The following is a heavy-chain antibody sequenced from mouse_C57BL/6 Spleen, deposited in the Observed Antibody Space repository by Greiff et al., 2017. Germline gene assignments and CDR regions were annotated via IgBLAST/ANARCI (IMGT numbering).Heavy chain of an antibody. CDR3: ATYCGSTHYYAMDY. V-gene: IGHV1-72*01. CDR2: IDPNSGGT. Sequence: QVQLKQPGAELVKPGASVKLSCKASGYTFTSYWMHWVKQRPGRGLEWIGRIDPNSGGTKYNEKFKSKATLTVDKPSSTAYMQLSSLTSEDSAVYYCATYCGSTHYYAMDYWGQGTSVTVSS. CDR1: GYTFTSYW. D-gene: IGHD1-1*01. J-gene: IGHJ4*01.